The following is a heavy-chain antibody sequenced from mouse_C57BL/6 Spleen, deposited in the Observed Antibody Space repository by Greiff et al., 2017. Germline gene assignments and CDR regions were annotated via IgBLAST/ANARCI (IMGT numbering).Heavy chain of an antibody. CDR2: IYPGSGST. CDR3: ASDYSEDY. CDR1: GYTFTSYW. J-gene: IGHJ2*01. V-gene: IGHV1-55*01. D-gene: IGHD2-12*01. Sequence: VQLQQPGAELVKPGASVKMSCKASGYTFTSYWITWVKQRPGQGLEWIGDIYPGSGSTNYKEKFKSKATLTVDTSSSTVYMHLSSLTYEDSAFYYCASDYSEDYWGQGTTLTVSS.